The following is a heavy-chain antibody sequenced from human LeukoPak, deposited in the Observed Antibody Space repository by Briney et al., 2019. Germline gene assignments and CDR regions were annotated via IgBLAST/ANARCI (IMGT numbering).Heavy chain of an antibody. J-gene: IGHJ4*02. CDR1: GYTFTSYY. Sequence: ASVKVSCKASGYTFTSYYMHWVRQALGQGLEWMGIINPSGGSTSYAQKFQGRVTMTRDMSTSTVYMELSSLRSEDTAVYYCAGGRWISGSYYNFDYWGQGTLVTVSS. D-gene: IGHD1-26*01. CDR2: INPSGGST. CDR3: AGGRWISGSYYNFDY. V-gene: IGHV1-46*01.